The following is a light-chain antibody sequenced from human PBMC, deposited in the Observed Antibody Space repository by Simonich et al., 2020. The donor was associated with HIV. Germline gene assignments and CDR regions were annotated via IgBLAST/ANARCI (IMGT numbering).Light chain of an antibody. J-gene: IGKJ5*01. Sequence: DIVMTQSPLSLPVTPGEPASISCRSSQSLLHSNGFNYLDWYLQKPGQPPQLLIYLGSNRASGVPDRFSGSGSGTDFTLKISRREAEDVGVYYCMQALQTPPAFGQGTRLEIK. CDR1: QSLLHSNGFNY. CDR2: LGS. CDR3: MQALQTPPA. V-gene: IGKV2-28*01.